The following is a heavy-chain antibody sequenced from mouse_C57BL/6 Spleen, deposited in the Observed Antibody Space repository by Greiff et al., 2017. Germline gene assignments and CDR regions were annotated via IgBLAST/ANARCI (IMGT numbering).Heavy chain of an antibody. V-gene: IGHV1-50*01. Sequence: QVQLQQPGAELVKPGASVKLSCKASGYTFTSYWMQWVKQRPGQGLEWIGEIDPSDSYTNYNQKFKGKATLTVDTSSSTAYMQLSSLTSEDSAVYYCASPPYGSPRAYWGQGTLVTVSA. CDR1: GYTFTSYW. D-gene: IGHD1-1*01. CDR3: ASPPYGSPRAY. CDR2: IDPSDSYT. J-gene: IGHJ3*01.